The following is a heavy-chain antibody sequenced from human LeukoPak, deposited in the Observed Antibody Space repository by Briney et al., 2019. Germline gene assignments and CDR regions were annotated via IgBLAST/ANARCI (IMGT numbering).Heavy chain of an antibody. CDR1: GFTFSSYS. CDR2: INNIGSAI. Sequence: GGSLRLSCAASGFTFSSYSMNWVRQAPGKGLEWVSYINNIGSAIYYADSVKGRFTISRDTAKNSLYLQMNSLRAEDTAVYYCARDYYYGSGTRGYDYMDVWGKGTMVTVSS. J-gene: IGHJ6*03. D-gene: IGHD3-10*01. CDR3: ARDYYYGSGTRGYDYMDV. V-gene: IGHV3-48*01.